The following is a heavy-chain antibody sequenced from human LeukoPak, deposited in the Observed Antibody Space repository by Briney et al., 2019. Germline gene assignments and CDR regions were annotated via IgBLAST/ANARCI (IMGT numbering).Heavy chain of an antibody. V-gene: IGHV3-21*01. CDR3: ARGDVGTMIVVAIPFDY. Sequence: GGSLRLSCAASGFTFSSYAMSWVRQAPGKGLEWVSSISSSSSYIYYADSVKGRFTISRDNAKNSLYLQMNSLRAEDTAVYYCARGDVGTMIVVAIPFDYWGQGTLVTVSS. CDR2: ISSSSSYI. J-gene: IGHJ4*02. CDR1: GFTFSSYA. D-gene: IGHD3-22*01.